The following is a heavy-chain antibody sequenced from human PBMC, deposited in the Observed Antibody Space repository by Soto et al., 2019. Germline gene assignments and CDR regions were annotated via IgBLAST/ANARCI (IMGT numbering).Heavy chain of an antibody. D-gene: IGHD3-10*01. CDR2: ISSSSSYT. J-gene: IGHJ4*02. CDR1: GFTFSDYY. V-gene: IGHV3-11*06. CDR3: ARARDYYGSGSYYPY. Sequence: QVQLVESGGGLVKPGGSLRLSCAASGFTFSDYYMSWIRQAPGKGLEWVSYISSSSSYTNYADSVKGRFTISRDNAKNSLYLQMNSLRAEDTAVYYCARARDYYGSGSYYPYWGQGTLVTVSS.